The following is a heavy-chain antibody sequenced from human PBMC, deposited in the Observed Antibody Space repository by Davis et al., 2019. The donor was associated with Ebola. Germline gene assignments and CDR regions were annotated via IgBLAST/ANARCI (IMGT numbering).Heavy chain of an antibody. D-gene: IGHD3-16*01. V-gene: IGHV4-31*03. CDR1: GGSISSGGYY. CDR3: ARILWGDPRLADY. CDR2: IYYSGST. J-gene: IGHJ4*02. Sequence: MPSETLSLTCTVSGGSISSGGYYWSWIRQHPGKGLEWIGYIYYSGSTYYNPSLKSRVTISVDTSKNQFSLKLSSVTAADTAVYYCARILWGDPRLADYWGQGTLVTVSS.